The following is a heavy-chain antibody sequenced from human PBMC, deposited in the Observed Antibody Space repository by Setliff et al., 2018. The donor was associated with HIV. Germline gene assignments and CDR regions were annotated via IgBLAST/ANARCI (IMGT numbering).Heavy chain of an antibody. D-gene: IGHD2-2*02. J-gene: IGHJ3*02. CDR3: ARDAAAPAAIEGAFDI. CDR2: ISSGGSSI. V-gene: IGHV3-48*04. Sequence: PGGSLRLSCVASGFTFSRYAMTWVRQAPGKGLEWASYISSGGSSIYYADSVKGRFTISRDNAKNSLYLQMNSLRAEDTAVYYCARDAAAPAAIEGAFDIWGQGTMVTVSS. CDR1: GFTFSRYA.